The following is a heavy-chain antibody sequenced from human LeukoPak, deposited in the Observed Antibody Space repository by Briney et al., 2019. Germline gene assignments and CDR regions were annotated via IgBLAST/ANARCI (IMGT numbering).Heavy chain of an antibody. CDR3: ARDNSGSGWYAGSDY. CDR1: GFTFSSYS. D-gene: IGHD6-19*01. J-gene: IGHJ4*02. Sequence: PGGSLRLSCAASGFTFSSYSMNWVRQAPGKGLEWVSYISSSRTIYYADSVKGRFTISRDNAKNSLYLQMNSLRDEDTAVYYCARDNSGSGWYAGSDYWGQGTLVTASS. V-gene: IGHV3-48*02. CDR2: ISSSRTI.